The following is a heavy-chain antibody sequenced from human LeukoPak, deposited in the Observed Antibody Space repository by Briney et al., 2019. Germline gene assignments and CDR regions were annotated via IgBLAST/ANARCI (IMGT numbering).Heavy chain of an antibody. CDR1: GGSISSYY. Sequence: PSETLSLTCTVSGGSISSYYWSWIRQPPGKGLEWIGYIYYSGSTNYNPSLKSRVTISVDTSKNQFSLELSSVTAADTAVYYCAREGYCSGGSCSGRMDVWGQGTTVTVSS. J-gene: IGHJ6*02. D-gene: IGHD2-15*01. CDR3: AREGYCSGGSCSGRMDV. CDR2: IYYSGST. V-gene: IGHV4-59*01.